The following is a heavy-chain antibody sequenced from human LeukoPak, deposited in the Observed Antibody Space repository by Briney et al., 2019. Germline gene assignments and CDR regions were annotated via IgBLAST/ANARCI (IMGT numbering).Heavy chain of an antibody. CDR3: ARGRLGDSFDY. CDR2: IYISDST. D-gene: IGHD3-16*01. CDR1: GGSITSGSYY. Sequence: SQTLSLTCIVSGGSITSGSYYWNWIRQPAGKGLEWIGRIYISDSTNYNPSLKSRVTISVVTSKNQFSLNLSSVTAADTAVYYCARGRLGDSFDYWGQGILVTVSS. V-gene: IGHV4-61*02. J-gene: IGHJ4*02.